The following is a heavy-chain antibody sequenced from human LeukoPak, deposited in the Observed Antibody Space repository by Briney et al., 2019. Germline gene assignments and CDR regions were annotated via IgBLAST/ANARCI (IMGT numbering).Heavy chain of an antibody. CDR2: IKQDGSEK. Sequence: GGSLRLSCAASGFTFSSYWMSWVRQAPGKGLEWVANIKQDGSEKYYVDSVKGRFTISRDNSKNTLYLQMNSLRAEDTAVYYCARERWELRAGLDYWGQGTLVTVSS. V-gene: IGHV3-7*01. D-gene: IGHD1-26*01. CDR3: ARERWELRAGLDY. J-gene: IGHJ4*02. CDR1: GFTFSSYW.